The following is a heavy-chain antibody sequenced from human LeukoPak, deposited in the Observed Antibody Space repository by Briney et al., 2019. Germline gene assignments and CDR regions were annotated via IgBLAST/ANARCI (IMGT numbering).Heavy chain of an antibody. V-gene: IGHV4-34*01. Sequence: SETLSLTCAVYDESLNNYYWTWIRQPPGKGLEWIGEINHSGSANYNPSLKSRVTISVDTSVNQFFLKLSPVTAADTAVYYCARERASNNYNNWFDPWGQGTLVTVSS. CDR3: ARERASNNYNNWFDP. CDR1: DESLNNYY. D-gene: IGHD4-11*01. CDR2: INHSGSA. J-gene: IGHJ5*02.